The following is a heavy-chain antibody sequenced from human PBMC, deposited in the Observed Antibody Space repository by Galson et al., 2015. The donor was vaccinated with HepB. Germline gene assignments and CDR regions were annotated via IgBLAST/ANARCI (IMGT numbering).Heavy chain of an antibody. V-gene: IGHV4-39*01. D-gene: IGHD6-13*01. J-gene: IGHJ5*02. CDR2: IYYTGIT. Sequence: ETLSLTCAVSGGSISSSIYYWGWIRQPPGKGLEWIGSIYYTGITYYNPSLKSRVTISVDTSKNQFSLNLSSVTAADTAVYYCARIPALRAAEYWFDPWGQGTLVTVSS. CDR1: GGSISSSIYY. CDR3: ARIPALRAAEYWFDP.